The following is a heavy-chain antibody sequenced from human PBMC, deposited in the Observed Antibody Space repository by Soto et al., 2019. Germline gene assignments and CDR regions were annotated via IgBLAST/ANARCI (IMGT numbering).Heavy chain of an antibody. Sequence: SETLSLTCAVYGGSFSGYYWSWIRQPPGKGLEWIGEINHSGSTNYNPSLKSRVTISVDTSKNQFSLKLSSVTAADTAVYYCARGLGIAVARDAFDIWGQGTMVTVSS. D-gene: IGHD6-19*01. CDR1: GGSFSGYY. J-gene: IGHJ3*02. V-gene: IGHV4-34*01. CDR3: ARGLGIAVARDAFDI. CDR2: INHSGST.